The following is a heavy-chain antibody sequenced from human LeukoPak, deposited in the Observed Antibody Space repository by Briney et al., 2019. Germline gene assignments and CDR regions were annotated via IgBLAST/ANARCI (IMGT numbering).Heavy chain of an antibody. D-gene: IGHD4-11*01. V-gene: IGHV1-69*04. Sequence: ASVKVSCKASGGTFSSYAISWVRQAPGQGLEWMGRIIPILGIANYAQKFQGRVTITADKSTSTAYMELSGLRSEDTAVYYCARDPTPGLPFDYWGQGTLVTVSS. CDR2: IIPILGIA. J-gene: IGHJ4*02. CDR1: GGTFSSYA. CDR3: ARDPTPGLPFDY.